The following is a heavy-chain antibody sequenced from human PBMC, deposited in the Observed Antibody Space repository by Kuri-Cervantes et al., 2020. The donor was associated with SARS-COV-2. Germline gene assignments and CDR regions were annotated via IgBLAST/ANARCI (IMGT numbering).Heavy chain of an antibody. V-gene: IGHV3-30*19. CDR2: TSIGGTKE. D-gene: IGHD6-13*01. CDR3: AKPAAAPDY. Sequence: GESLKISCAASGFTFSSYGMHWVRQAPGKGLEWVALTSIGGTKEYYADSVKGRFTISRDKSKNTLYLQMHSLRAEDTAVYYCAKPAAAPDYWGQGTLVTVSS. J-gene: IGHJ4*02. CDR1: GFTFSSYG.